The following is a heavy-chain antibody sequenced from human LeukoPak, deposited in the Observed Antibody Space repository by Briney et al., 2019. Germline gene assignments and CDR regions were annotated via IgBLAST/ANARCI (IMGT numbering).Heavy chain of an antibody. CDR1: GFTFSSYA. J-gene: IGHJ3*02. D-gene: IGHD3-3*01. CDR3: ASGITIFGVPPSPPAFDI. V-gene: IGHV3-23*01. CDR2: ISGSGGST. Sequence: GGSLRLSCAASGFTFSSYAMSWVRQAPGKGLEWVSAISGSGGSTYYADSVKGRFTISRDNSKNTLYLQMNSLRAEDTAVYYCASGITIFGVPPSPPAFDIWGQGTMVTVSS.